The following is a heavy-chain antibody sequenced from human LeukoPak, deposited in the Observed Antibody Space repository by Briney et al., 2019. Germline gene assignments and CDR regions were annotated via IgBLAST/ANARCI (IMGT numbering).Heavy chain of an antibody. D-gene: IGHD3-10*01. V-gene: IGHV4-39*01. J-gene: IGHJ4*02. CDR3: ASRTDQGSLWFAEFVFDY. CDR1: GGSISRSSYY. Sequence: SETLSLTCTVSGGSISRSSYYWGWIRQPPGKGLEWIGTINYGGSTYYNPSLKSRVTISVDTSKNQFSLKLTSVTAADTAVYYCASRTDQGSLWFAEFVFDYWGQGTLVPVSS. CDR2: INYGGST.